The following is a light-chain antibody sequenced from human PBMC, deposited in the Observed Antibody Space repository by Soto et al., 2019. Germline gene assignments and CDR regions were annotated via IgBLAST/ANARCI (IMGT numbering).Light chain of an antibody. J-gene: IGKJ1*01. CDR1: QSVSSW. Sequence: DIQLTQSPSTLSASVGDRVTITCRASQSVSSWLAWYQQKPGKAPKLLIFDVSNLESVVPSRFSGSGSGTVFALTMNSLHFDDFATSYCQQYDYSRTFGQGTKLEIK. V-gene: IGKV1-5*01. CDR2: DVS. CDR3: QQYDYSRT.